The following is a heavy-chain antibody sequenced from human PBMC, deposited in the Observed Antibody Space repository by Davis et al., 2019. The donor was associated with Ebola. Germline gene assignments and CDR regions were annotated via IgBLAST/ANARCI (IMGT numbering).Heavy chain of an antibody. D-gene: IGHD3-10*01. J-gene: IGHJ3*02. CDR3: ARDYGSGSPDAFDI. Sequence: GESLKISCAASGFTFSSYSMNWVRQAPGKGLEWVSVIYSGGSTYYADSVKGRFTISRDNSKNTLYLQMNSLRAEDTAVYYCARDYGSGSPDAFDIWGQGTMVTVSS. CDR1: GFTFSSYS. CDR2: IYSGGST. V-gene: IGHV3-53*01.